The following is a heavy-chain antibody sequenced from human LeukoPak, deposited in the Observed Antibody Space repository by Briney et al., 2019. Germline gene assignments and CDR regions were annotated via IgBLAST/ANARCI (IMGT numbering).Heavy chain of an antibody. D-gene: IGHD2/OR15-2a*01. CDR3: AVIQPPYYYYYMDV. V-gene: IGHV1-2*06. CDR1: GYTFTGYY. Sequence: GASVKVSCKASGYTFTGYYMHWVRQAPGQGPEWMGRINPNGGGTNYAQKFQGRVTMTRDTSISTAYMELNRLRSDDTAVYYCAVIQPPYYYYYMDVWGKGTTVTVSS. CDR2: INPNGGGT. J-gene: IGHJ6*03.